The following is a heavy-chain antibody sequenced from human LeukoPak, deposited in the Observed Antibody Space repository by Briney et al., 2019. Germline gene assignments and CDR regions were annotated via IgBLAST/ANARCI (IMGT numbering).Heavy chain of an antibody. CDR1: GFTFSSYG. D-gene: IGHD6-19*01. CDR3: ARVGYNSGWYEY. J-gene: IGHJ4*02. CDR2: IWEDGSNI. Sequence: GRSLRLSCAASGFTFSSYGMHWVRQAPGKGLEWVAVIWEDGSNINYADSVKGRFTISRDNSKNTLYLQMNSLRAEDTAVYYCARVGYNSGWYEYWGQGALVTVSS. V-gene: IGHV3-33*01.